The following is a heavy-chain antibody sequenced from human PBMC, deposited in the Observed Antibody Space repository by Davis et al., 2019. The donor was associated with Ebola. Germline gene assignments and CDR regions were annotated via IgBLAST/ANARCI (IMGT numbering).Heavy chain of an antibody. Sequence: GESLKISCAASGFTFSSYWMHWVRQAPGKGLEWVALIWYDGSNKYYADSVKGRFTISRDNSKNTLYLQMNSLRAEDTAVYYCARGTAMGYWGQGTLVTVSS. D-gene: IGHD5-18*01. CDR2: IWYDGSNK. CDR3: ARGTAMGY. CDR1: GFTFSSYW. V-gene: IGHV3-33*08. J-gene: IGHJ4*02.